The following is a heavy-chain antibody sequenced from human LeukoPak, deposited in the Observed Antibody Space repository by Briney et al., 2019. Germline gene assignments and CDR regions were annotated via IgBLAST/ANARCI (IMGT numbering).Heavy chain of an antibody. CDR3: ARSQHRSRWLYPYYFDY. D-gene: IGHD3-16*02. J-gene: IGHJ4*02. CDR1: GGTFSSYA. CDR2: IIPIFGTA. Sequence: SVKVSCKASGGTFSSYAISWVRQAPGQGLEWMGGIIPIFGTANYAQKFQGRVTITTDESTSTAYMELSSLRSEDTAVYYCARSQHRSRWLYPYYFDYWGQGTLVTVSS. V-gene: IGHV1-69*05.